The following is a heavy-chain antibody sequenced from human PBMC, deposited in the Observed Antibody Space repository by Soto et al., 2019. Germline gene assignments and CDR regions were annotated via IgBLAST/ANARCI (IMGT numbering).Heavy chain of an antibody. Sequence: EVQLMESGGGLVQPGGSLRLSCAASGFTFSTYWMDWVRQTPGKGLEWVANINQDGSEKNYVDSVKGRFTISRDNAKNSLYLQMSSLTAEDSALYYCSRSLNSWGQGTLVTASS. CDR3: SRSLNS. V-gene: IGHV3-7*01. CDR2: INQDGSEK. CDR1: GFTFSTYW. J-gene: IGHJ4*02.